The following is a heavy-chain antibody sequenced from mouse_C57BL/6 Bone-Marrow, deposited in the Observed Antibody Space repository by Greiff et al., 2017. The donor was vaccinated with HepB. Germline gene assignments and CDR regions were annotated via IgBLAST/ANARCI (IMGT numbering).Heavy chain of an antibody. CDR2: IRSKSSNYAT. CDR3: VRDEQLRLEAWFAY. D-gene: IGHD3-2*02. V-gene: IGHV10-3*01. Sequence: EVKLMESGGGLVQPKGSLKLSCAASGFTFNTYAMHWVRQAPGKGLEWVARIRSKSSNYATYYADSVKDRFTISRDDSQSMLYLQMNNLKTEDTAMYYGVRDEQLRLEAWFAYWGKGTLVTVSA. CDR1: GFTFNTYA. J-gene: IGHJ3*01.